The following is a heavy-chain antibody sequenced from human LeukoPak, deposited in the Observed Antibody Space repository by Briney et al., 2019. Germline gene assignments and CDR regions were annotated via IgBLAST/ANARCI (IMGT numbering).Heavy chain of an antibody. Sequence: GGSLRLSCAASGFTFSGSAMHWVRQASGKGLEWVGRIRSKANSYATAYAASLTGRFTISGDDSKDTAYLQMNSLEHEDTAVYYCASPYCSDGVCYPGYWGQGALVTVSS. V-gene: IGHV3-73*01. CDR3: ASPYCSDGVCYPGY. CDR2: IRSKANSYAT. J-gene: IGHJ4*02. D-gene: IGHD2-8*01. CDR1: GFTFSGSA.